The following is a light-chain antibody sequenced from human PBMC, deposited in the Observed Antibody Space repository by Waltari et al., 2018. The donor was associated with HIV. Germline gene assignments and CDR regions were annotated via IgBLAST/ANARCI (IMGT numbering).Light chain of an antibody. CDR1: SSDVGSYHL. CDR3: CSYTGSSTRRPYV. Sequence: QSALTQPASVSGSPGQSITISCTGTSSDVGSYHLVPWSQQHPGKAPKVMIYEGSKRPSGVSNRFSGSKSGNTASLTISGLQAEDEADYYCCSYTGSSTRRPYVFGTGTKVTVL. J-gene: IGLJ1*01. V-gene: IGLV2-23*01. CDR2: EGS.